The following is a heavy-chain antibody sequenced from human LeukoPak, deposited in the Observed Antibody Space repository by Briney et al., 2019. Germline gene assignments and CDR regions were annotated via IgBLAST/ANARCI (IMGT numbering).Heavy chain of an antibody. Sequence: GASVKVSCKASGGTFSSYAISWVRQAPGQGLEWMGGIIPIFGTANYAQKFQGRVTITTDESTSTAYMELSSLRSEDTAVYYCARVIIIAARPYAFDIWGQGTMVTVSS. J-gene: IGHJ3*02. CDR1: GGTFSSYA. CDR2: IIPIFGTA. D-gene: IGHD6-6*01. CDR3: ARVIIIAARPYAFDI. V-gene: IGHV1-69*05.